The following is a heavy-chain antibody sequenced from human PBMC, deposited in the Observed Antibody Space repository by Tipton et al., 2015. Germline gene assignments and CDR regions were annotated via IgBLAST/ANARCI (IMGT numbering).Heavy chain of an antibody. CDR3: ARVRRYCSGGSCYSLYYYGMDV. CDR2: IYYSGST. Sequence: TLSLTCTVSGGSISSSTYYWVWIRQPPGKGLEWIGYIYYSGSTNYNPSLKSRVTISVDTSKNQFSLKLSSVTAADTAVYYCARVRRYCSGGSCYSLYYYGMDVWGQGTTVTVSS. J-gene: IGHJ6*02. CDR1: GGSISSSTYY. D-gene: IGHD2-15*01. V-gene: IGHV4-61*05.